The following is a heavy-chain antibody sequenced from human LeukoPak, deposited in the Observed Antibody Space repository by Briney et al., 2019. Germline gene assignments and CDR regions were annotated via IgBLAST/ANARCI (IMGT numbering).Heavy chain of an antibody. V-gene: IGHV3-64*01. D-gene: IGHD2-2*01. CDR1: GFTFSSYA. CDR3: TRDASDIVIVPAAVGPFDY. J-gene: IGHJ4*02. CDR2: ISRNGGST. Sequence: PGGSLRLSCAASGFTFSSYAMYWVRQAPGKGLEYVSVISRNGGSTHYANSVKGRSTISRDNSKNTLYLQMGSLRVEDMAVYYCTRDASDIVIVPAAVGPFDYWGQGTLVTVSS.